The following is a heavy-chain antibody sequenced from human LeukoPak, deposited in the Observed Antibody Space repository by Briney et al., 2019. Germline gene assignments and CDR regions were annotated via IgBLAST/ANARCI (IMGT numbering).Heavy chain of an antibody. CDR3: AKERLRQWLVPGGMDV. J-gene: IGHJ6*02. CDR1: GFTFSSYG. Sequence: PGGSLRLSCAASGFTFSSYGMHWVRQAPGKGLEWVAVISYDGSNKYYADSVKGRFTISRDNSKNTLYLQMNSLRAEDTAVYYCAKERLRQWLVPGGMDVWGQGTTVTVSS. CDR2: ISYDGSNK. V-gene: IGHV3-30*18. D-gene: IGHD6-19*01.